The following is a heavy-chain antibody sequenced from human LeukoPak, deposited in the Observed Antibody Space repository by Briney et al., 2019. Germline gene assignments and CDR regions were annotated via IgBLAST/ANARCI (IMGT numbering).Heavy chain of an antibody. CDR3: AKQAYDMLPGFYPFDY. V-gene: IGHV3-23*01. Sequence: GGSLRLSCAASGFTFSTYAMGWVRQAPGKGLEWVSAISGGGGITNHADSVKGRFTISRENSNNTLYLQVNSLRAEDTAVYYCAKQAYDMLPGFYPFDYWGQGTLVTVSS. J-gene: IGHJ4*02. CDR2: ISGGGGIT. D-gene: IGHD3-9*01. CDR1: GFTFSTYA.